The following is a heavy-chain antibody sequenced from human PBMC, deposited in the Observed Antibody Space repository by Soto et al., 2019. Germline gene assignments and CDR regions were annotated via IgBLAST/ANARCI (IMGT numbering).Heavy chain of an antibody. CDR1: GGSISSSSYY. J-gene: IGHJ6*02. Sequence: QLQLQESGPGLVKPSETLSLTCTVSGGSISSSSYYWGWIRQPPGKGLEWIGSIYYSGSTYYNPSLKSRVTISVDTSKNQFSLKLSSVTAADTAVYYCARGGYSYGLGTYYYYGMDVWGQGTTVTVSS. D-gene: IGHD5-18*01. V-gene: IGHV4-39*01. CDR3: ARGGYSYGLGTYYYYGMDV. CDR2: IYYSGST.